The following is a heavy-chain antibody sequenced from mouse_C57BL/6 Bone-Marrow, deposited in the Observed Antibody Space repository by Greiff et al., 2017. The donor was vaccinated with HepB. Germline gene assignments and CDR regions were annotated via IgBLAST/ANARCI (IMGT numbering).Heavy chain of an antibody. CDR2: IYPGGGYT. CDR1: GYTFTNYW. Sequence: QVQLKQSGAELVRPGTSVKMSCKASGYTFTNYWIGWAKQRPGHGLEWIGDIYPGGGYTNYNEKFKGKATLTADKSSSTAYMQFSSLTSEDSAIYYCARGRQGLWGYAMDYWGQGTSVTVSS. V-gene: IGHV1-63*01. CDR3: ARGRQGLWGYAMDY. D-gene: IGHD1-1*02. J-gene: IGHJ4*01.